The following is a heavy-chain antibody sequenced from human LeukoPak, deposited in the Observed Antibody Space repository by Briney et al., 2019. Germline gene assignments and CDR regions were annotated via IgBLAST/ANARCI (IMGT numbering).Heavy chain of an antibody. CDR2: ISAYNGNT. Sequence: ASVTVSCKASGYTFTSYGISWVRQAPGQGREWMGWISAYNGNTNYAQKLQGRVTMTEDTSTDTAYMELSSLRSEDTAVYYCATMVTVAGTGPSFDYWGQGTLVTVSS. V-gene: IGHV1-18*01. J-gene: IGHJ4*02. CDR1: GYTFTSYG. CDR3: ATMVTVAGTGPSFDY. D-gene: IGHD6-19*01.